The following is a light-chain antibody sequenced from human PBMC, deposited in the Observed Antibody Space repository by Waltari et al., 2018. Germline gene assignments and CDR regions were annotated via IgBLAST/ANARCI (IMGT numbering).Light chain of an antibody. CDR1: QSVSSY. CDR2: DAS. CDR3: QQRSKWPLT. J-gene: IGKJ4*01. V-gene: IGKV3-11*01. Sequence: EIVLTQSPATLSLSPGERATLPCSATQSVSSYLAWYQQRPGQAPRLLIYDASIRATGIHARFTGSESETDFTRTISSLEPEDFAVYYCQQRSKWPLTFGGGTKVEIK.